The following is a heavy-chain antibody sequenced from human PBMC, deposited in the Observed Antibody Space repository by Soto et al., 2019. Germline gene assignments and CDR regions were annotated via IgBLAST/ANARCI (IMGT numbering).Heavy chain of an antibody. CDR1: GGSISSGDYY. Sequence: PSETLSLTCAVSGGSISSGDYYWSWIRQPPGKGLEWIGYIYYSGSTYYNPSLKSRVTISVDTSKNQFSLKLSSVTAADTAVYYCARQDYDSSGYYSAPPYYFDYWGQGTLVTVSS. D-gene: IGHD3-22*01. V-gene: IGHV4-30-4*01. J-gene: IGHJ4*02. CDR3: ARQDYDSSGYYSAPPYYFDY. CDR2: IYYSGST.